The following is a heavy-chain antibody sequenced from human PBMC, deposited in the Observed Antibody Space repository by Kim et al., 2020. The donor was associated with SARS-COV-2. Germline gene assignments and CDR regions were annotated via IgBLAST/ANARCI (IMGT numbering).Heavy chain of an antibody. CDR2: INHSGST. J-gene: IGHJ5*02. D-gene: IGHD3-22*01. CDR1: GGSFSGYY. Sequence: SETLSLTCAVYGGSFSGYYWSWIRQPPGKGLEWIGEINHSGSTNYNPSLKSRVTISVDTSKNQFSLKLSSVTAADTAVYYCARGKGNRITMIVVVITKANWFDPWGQGTLVTVYS. V-gene: IGHV4-34*01. CDR3: ARGKGNRITMIVVVITKANWFDP.